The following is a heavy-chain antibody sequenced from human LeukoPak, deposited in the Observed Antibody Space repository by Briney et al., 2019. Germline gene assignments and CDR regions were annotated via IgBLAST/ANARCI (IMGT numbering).Heavy chain of an antibody. CDR1: GFTFSSYA. Sequence: GGSLRLSCVASGFTFSSYAMHWVRQAPGKGLEWVSYISSSGSTIYYADSVKGRFTISRDNAKNSLYLQMNSLRAEDTAVYYCARGYSSSSPNGYWGQGTLVTVSS. D-gene: IGHD6-13*01. CDR2: ISSSGSTI. J-gene: IGHJ4*02. V-gene: IGHV3-48*03. CDR3: ARGYSSSSPNGY.